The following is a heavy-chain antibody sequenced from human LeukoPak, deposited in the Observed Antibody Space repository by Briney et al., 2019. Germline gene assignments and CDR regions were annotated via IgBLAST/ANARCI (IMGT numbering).Heavy chain of an antibody. V-gene: IGHV3-30*18. Sequence: GGSLRLSCAASGFTFSSYGMHWVRQAPGKGLEWVAVISYDGSNKYYADSVKGRFTISRDNSKNTLYLQMNSLRAEDTAVYYCAKDLAVVGNFAIAPFSRVPAGHWGQGTLVTVSS. J-gene: IGHJ4*02. CDR2: ISYDGSNK. D-gene: IGHD6-13*01. CDR3: AKDLAVVGNFAIAPFSRVPAGH. CDR1: GFTFSSYG.